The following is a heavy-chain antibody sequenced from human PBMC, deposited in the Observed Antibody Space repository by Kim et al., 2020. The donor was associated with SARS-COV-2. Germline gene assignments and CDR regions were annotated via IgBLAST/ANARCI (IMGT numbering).Heavy chain of an antibody. CDR3: ARVSSYSMDV. CDR2: ISSDGSST. CDR1: GFSFSGYW. Sequence: GGSLRLSCAASGFSFSGYWMHWVRQAPGEGLVWVSVISSDGSSTNNADSVKGRFTISRDNAMNTLYLQMNSLRAEDTAVYYCARVSSYSMDVWGQGTTV. D-gene: IGHD2-15*01. J-gene: IGHJ6*02. V-gene: IGHV3-74*01.